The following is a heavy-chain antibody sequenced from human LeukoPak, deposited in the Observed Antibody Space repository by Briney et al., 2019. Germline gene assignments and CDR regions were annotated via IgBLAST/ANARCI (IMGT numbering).Heavy chain of an antibody. CDR2: IYSGDTT. Sequence: GGSLRLSCAASGFTVSSNCMSWVRQAPGKGLEWVSVIYSGDTTYYADSVKGRFTISRDNSENTLYLQMNTLRAEDTAVYYCASTGYSSGWYYQPLDYWGQGTLVTVSS. CDR3: ASTGYSSGWYYQPLDY. J-gene: IGHJ4*02. CDR1: GFTVSSNC. V-gene: IGHV3-53*01. D-gene: IGHD6-19*01.